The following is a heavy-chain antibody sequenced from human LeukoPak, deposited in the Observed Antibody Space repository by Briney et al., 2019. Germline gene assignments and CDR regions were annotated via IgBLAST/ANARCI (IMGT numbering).Heavy chain of an antibody. J-gene: IGHJ1*01. Sequence: GGSLRLSCAASGFTVSSNYMSWVRQAPGKGLEWVSVIYSGGSTYYTDSVKGRFTSSRDNSKNTLYLQMNSLRAEDTAVYYCARENGDYGYFQHWGQGTLVTVSS. V-gene: IGHV3-66*01. CDR3: ARENGDYGYFQH. CDR1: GFTVSSNY. CDR2: IYSGGST. D-gene: IGHD4-17*01.